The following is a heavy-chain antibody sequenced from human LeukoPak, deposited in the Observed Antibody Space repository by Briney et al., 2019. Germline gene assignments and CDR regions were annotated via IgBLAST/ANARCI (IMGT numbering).Heavy chain of an antibody. D-gene: IGHD3-22*01. CDR1: GFTFSSYA. J-gene: IGHJ4*02. CDR3: ANSVLYYYDNSGYDY. Sequence: GGSLRLSCAASGFTFSSYAMSWVRQAPGKGLEWVSAISGSGGSTYYADSVKGRFTISRDNSKNTLYLQMNSLRAEDTAVYYCANSVLYYYDNSGYDYWGQGTLVTVSS. CDR2: ISGSGGST. V-gene: IGHV3-23*01.